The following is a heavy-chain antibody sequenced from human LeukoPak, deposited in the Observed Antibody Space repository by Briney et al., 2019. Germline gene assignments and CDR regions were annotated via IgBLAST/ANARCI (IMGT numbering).Heavy chain of an antibody. CDR1: GFTFSSYD. CDR3: ARAYSSGWYDN. V-gene: IGHV3-13*01. J-gene: IGHJ4*02. D-gene: IGHD6-19*01. CDR2: IGTAGDT. Sequence: QAGGSLRLSCAASGFTFSSYDMHWVRQATGKGLEWVSAIGTAGDTYYPGSVKGRFTISRENAKNSLYLQMNSLRAGDTVVYYCARAYSSGWYDNWGQGTLVTVSS.